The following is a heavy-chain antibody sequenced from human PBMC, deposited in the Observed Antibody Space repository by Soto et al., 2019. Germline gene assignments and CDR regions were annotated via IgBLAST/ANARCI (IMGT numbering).Heavy chain of an antibody. CDR3: ARELGYCNESCFNWFDS. V-gene: IGHV1-3*01. Sequence: QVQLVQSGAEVKKPGASVKVSCKASGYSFTTHAMHWVRQAPGQRLEWMGWINGGNGNTKYSQRFQGRVTIIRDTSASTVYMELSSLRSEDTAVYYCARELGYCNESCFNWFDSWGQGTLVTVSS. CDR1: GYSFTTHA. CDR2: INGGNGNT. D-gene: IGHD2-2*03. J-gene: IGHJ5*01.